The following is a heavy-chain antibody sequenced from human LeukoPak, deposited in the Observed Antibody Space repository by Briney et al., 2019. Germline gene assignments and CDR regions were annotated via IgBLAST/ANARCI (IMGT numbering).Heavy chain of an antibody. CDR2: MKEDGSVK. Sequence: TGGSLGLSCVASGFPFSSYRMSWVRQAPGKGLEFVANMKEDGSVKNYVDSVKGRFTISRDNAENSVYLQMSSLRAEDTALYYCARDPGWSSFDIWGQGAMVTVSS. CDR3: ARDPGWSSFDI. D-gene: IGHD2-15*01. V-gene: IGHV3-7*01. CDR1: GFPFSSYR. J-gene: IGHJ3*02.